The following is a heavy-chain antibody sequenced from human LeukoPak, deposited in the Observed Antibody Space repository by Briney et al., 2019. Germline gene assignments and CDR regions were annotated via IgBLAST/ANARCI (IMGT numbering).Heavy chain of an antibody. D-gene: IGHD6-13*01. CDR3: ARESRGSSSWSRTYYYYYMDV. CDR1: GFTFSDYY. J-gene: IGHJ6*03. Sequence: GGSLRLSCAASGFTFSDYYMSWIRQAPGKGLEWVSYISSSGSAIYYADSVKGRFTISRDNAKNSLYLQMNSLRAEDTAVYYCARESRGSSSWSRTYYYYYMDVWGKGTTVTISS. CDR2: ISSSGSAI. V-gene: IGHV3-11*01.